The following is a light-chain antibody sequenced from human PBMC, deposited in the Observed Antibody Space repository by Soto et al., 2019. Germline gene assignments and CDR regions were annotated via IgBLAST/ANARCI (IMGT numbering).Light chain of an antibody. CDR2: EVT. V-gene: IGLV2-14*01. Sequence: QSAPTQPASVSGSPGHSITISCTGTSSDVGGYNFVSWYQQKPGKAPKLLIYEVTHRPSGISDRFSGSKSGNMASLTISGLQDEDEASSYCCTYARNRAYVFGSGTKLTVL. CDR3: CTYARNRAYV. CDR1: SSDVGGYNF. J-gene: IGLJ1*01.